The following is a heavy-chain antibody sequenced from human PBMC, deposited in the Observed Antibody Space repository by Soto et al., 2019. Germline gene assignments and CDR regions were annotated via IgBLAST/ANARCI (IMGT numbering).Heavy chain of an antibody. Sequence: VGSLRLSCASSVFTFSSYSMNCVRHSPGKWLEWVSSISSSSSYIYYADSVKGRFTISRDNAKNSLYLQMNSLRAEDTAVYYCARDVTIFGVVTPYYYGMDVWGKGTKVTVXS. CDR1: VFTFSSYS. D-gene: IGHD3-3*01. V-gene: IGHV3-21*01. CDR3: ARDVTIFGVVTPYYYGMDV. J-gene: IGHJ6*04. CDR2: ISSSSSYI.